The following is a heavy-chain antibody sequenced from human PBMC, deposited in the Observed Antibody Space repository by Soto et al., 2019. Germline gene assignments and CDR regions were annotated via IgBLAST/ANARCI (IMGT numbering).Heavy chain of an antibody. CDR2: INPYNGNT. V-gene: IGHV1-18*01. J-gene: IGHJ5*02. CDR3: ARDPVGGNWFDP. CDR1: GYTFTSYG. D-gene: IGHD1-26*01. Sequence: ASVKVSCKASGYTFTSYGISWVRQAPGQGLEWMGWINPYNGNTNYAQKLQGRVTMTTDTSTSTAYMELRSLRSDDTAVYYCARDPVGGNWFDPWGQGPLVTVSS.